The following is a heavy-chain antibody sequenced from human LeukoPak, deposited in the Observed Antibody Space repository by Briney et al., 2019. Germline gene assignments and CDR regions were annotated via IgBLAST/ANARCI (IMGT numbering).Heavy chain of an antibody. Sequence: GGSLRLSCAASGFTIDNFGMHWARQAPGKGLEWVAFLEYDGTNEYADSVRGRFTISRDNSKSTLSLQMNSLRPEDTAVYYCARNRRECRSGRCCSDYWGQGTLVSVSS. J-gene: IGHJ4*02. D-gene: IGHD2-15*01. CDR2: LEYDGTNE. CDR3: ARNRRECRSGRCCSDY. CDR1: GFTIDNFG. V-gene: IGHV3-30*02.